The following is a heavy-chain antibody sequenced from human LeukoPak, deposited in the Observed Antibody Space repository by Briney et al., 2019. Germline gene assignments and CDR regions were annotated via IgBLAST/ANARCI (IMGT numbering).Heavy chain of an antibody. CDR3: ARSRKNDCSSTSCYTDY. CDR2: IYYSGST. D-gene: IGHD2-2*02. Sequence: SETLSLTCTVSGGSISSSSYYWGWIRQPPGKGLEWIGCIYYSGSTYYNPSLKSRVTISVDTSKNHFSLKVSSVTAADTAVYYCARSRKNDCSSTSCYTDYWGQGTLVTVSS. CDR1: GGSISSSSYY. V-gene: IGHV4-39*02. J-gene: IGHJ4*02.